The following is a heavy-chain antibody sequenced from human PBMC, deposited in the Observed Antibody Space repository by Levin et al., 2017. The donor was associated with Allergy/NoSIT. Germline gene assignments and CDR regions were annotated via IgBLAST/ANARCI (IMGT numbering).Heavy chain of an antibody. D-gene: IGHD5-12*01. Sequence: GESLKISCAASGFTFGDYYMSWIRQPPGKGLEWISYISGRSDYTKYADSVKGRFTISRDNSKRSLYLQMSSLRAEDTAIYYCARDAREGYSGYELTRSFDYWGQGMLVTVSS. CDR1: GFTFGDYY. J-gene: IGHJ4*02. CDR2: ISGRSDYT. V-gene: IGHV3-11*05. CDR3: ARDAREGYSGYELTRSFDY.